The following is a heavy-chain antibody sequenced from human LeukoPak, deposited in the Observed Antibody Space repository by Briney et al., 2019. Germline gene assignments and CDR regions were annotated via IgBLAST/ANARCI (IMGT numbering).Heavy chain of an antibody. D-gene: IGHD5-18*01. J-gene: IGHJ4*02. Sequence: SETLSLTCTVSGGSISSYYWSWIRQPPGKGLEWIGYIYYSGSTNYNPSLKSRVTISVDTSKNQFSLKLSSVTAADTAVYYCAGGTAMVSIDYWGQGTLVTVSS. CDR3: AGGTAMVSIDY. V-gene: IGHV4-59*01. CDR1: GGSISSYY. CDR2: IYYSGST.